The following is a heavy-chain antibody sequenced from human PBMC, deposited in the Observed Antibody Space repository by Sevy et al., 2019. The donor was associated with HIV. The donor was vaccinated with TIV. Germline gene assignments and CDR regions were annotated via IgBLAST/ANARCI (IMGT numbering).Heavy chain of an antibody. Sequence: GGSLRLSCAASGFTFNFHGMHWVRQAPGKGLEWVAFIWHDGSNKYMLDSVKGRFTISRDNSKNTLFLQMNSLTVEDTAVYYCARETDNSARWLDPWGQGTLVTVSS. V-gene: IGHV3-30*02. CDR3: ARETDNSARWLDP. J-gene: IGHJ5*02. D-gene: IGHD4-4*01. CDR2: IWHDGSNK. CDR1: GFTFNFHG.